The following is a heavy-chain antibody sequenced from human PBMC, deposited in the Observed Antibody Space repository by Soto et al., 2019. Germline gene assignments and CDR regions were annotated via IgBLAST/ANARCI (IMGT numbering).Heavy chain of an antibody. CDR1: GFTFSSYG. CDR3: ASHHYGGNSVDY. Sequence: QVPLVESGGGVVQPGRSLRLSFAASGFTFSSYGMHWVRQAPGKGLEWVAVISYDGSNKYYADSVKGRFTISRDNSKNTLYLQMNSLRAEDTAVYYCASHHYGGNSVDYWGQGTLVTVAS. J-gene: IGHJ4*02. D-gene: IGHD2-21*02. V-gene: IGHV3-30*03. CDR2: ISYDGSNK.